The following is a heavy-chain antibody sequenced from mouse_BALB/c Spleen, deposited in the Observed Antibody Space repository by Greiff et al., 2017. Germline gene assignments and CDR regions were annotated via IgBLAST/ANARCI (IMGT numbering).Heavy chain of an antibody. CDR3: ARQLRIFYAMDY. V-gene: IGHV5-12-1*01. D-gene: IGHD1-1*01. J-gene: IGHJ4*01. Sequence: DVKLVESGGGLVKPGGSLKLSCAASGFAFSSYDMSWVRQTPEKRLEWVAYISSGGGSTYYPDTVKGRFTISRDNAKNTLYLQMSSLKSEDTAMYYCARQLRIFYAMDYWGQGTSVTVSS. CDR2: ISSGGGST. CDR1: GFAFSSYD.